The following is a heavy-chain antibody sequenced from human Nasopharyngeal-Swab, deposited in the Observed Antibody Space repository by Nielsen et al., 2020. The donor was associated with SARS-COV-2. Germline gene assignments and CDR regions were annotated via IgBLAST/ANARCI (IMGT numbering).Heavy chain of an antibody. CDR1: GFTFSRHG. Sequence: GESLKISCVASGFTFSRHGMHWVRQAPGKGLEWVAITSYQGSNTYYADSVKGRFTISRDNSKNTLYLQMNSLRAEDTAMYYCAKTSYEVLYQGLVDYWGQGTLVTVSS. CDR3: AKTSYEVLYQGLVDY. CDR2: TSYQGSNT. V-gene: IGHV3-30*18. D-gene: IGHD2-2*02. J-gene: IGHJ4*02.